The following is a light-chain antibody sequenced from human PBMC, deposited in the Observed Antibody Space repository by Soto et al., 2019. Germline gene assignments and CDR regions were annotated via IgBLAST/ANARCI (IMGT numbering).Light chain of an antibody. J-gene: IGKJ5*01. V-gene: IGKV3-11*01. CDR3: QKRSNWPPIT. Sequence: EIVLTQSPATLSLSPGERATLSCRASQSVSRYLAWYQQKPGQAPRLLIYDASNRATGIPARFSGSGSGTDFTLTISSLEPEDFAVYYCQKRSNWPPITFGQGTRLEIK. CDR2: DAS. CDR1: QSVSRY.